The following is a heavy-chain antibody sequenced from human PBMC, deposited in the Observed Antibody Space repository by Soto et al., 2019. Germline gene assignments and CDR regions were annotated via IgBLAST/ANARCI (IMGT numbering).Heavy chain of an antibody. CDR3: ARDSTRVQGVIYDFDY. J-gene: IGHJ4*02. CDR2: ISSSGSTI. Sequence: GSLWVTCAPSGFTASRSELNWVRQAPGNGLEWVSYISSSGSTIYFADSVKGRFTISRDNAKNSLYLQMNSLRGEDTAVYYCARDSTRVQGVIYDFDYRGQGTLGTVSS. V-gene: IGHV3-48*03. CDR1: GFTASRSE. D-gene: IGHD3-10*01.